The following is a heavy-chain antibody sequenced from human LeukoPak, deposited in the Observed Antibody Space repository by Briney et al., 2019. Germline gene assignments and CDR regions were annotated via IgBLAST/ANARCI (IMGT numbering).Heavy chain of an antibody. CDR3: ARIDYSAAGPGYFDY. CDR1: GGAFSSFA. J-gene: IGHJ4*02. V-gene: IGHV1-46*01. CDR2: INPSGGST. Sequence: ASVKVSCKASGGAFSSFAINWVRQTPGQGLEWMGIINPSGGSTSYAQKFQGRVTMTRDTSTSTVYMELSSLRSEDTAVYYCARIDYSAAGPGYFDYWGQGTLVTVSS. D-gene: IGHD6-13*01.